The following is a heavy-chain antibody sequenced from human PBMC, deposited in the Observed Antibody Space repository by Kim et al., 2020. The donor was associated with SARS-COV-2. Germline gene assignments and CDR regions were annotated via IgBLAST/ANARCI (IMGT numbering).Heavy chain of an antibody. V-gene: IGHV3-21*06. Sequence: GGSLRLSCAASGFIFSSYSMNWVRQAPGKGLEWVSSISSSGSDTFYADSVEGRFTISRDNAKNSLYLQMNSLRAEDTAVYYCASDCLSTSCYSFGDYWGQGTLVTVSS. CDR2: ISSSGSDT. CDR3: ASDCLSTSCYSFGDY. J-gene: IGHJ4*02. D-gene: IGHD2-2*01. CDR1: GFIFSSYS.